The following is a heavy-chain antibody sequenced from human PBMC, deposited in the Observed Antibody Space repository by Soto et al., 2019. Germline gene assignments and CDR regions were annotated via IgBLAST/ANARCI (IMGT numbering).Heavy chain of an antibody. CDR3: ATNHDDISGRTPLLFDS. Sequence: QVQLQESGPGLVKPSQTLSLTCTVSGDSIGTGGYYWDWIRQHPGKGPEWIGYIHYSGNTYYNPSRKFRLTISLDTSKNQFSLHLSSVTAAGTAVYYCATNHDDISGRTPLLFDSWGQGTLVTVSS. J-gene: IGHJ4*02. V-gene: IGHV4-31*03. CDR2: IHYSGNT. D-gene: IGHD3-22*01. CDR1: GDSIGTGGYY.